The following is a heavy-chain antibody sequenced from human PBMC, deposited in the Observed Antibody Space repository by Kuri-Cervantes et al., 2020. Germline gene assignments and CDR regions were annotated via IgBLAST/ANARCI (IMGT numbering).Heavy chain of an antibody. CDR3: SRPPGAFDI. CDR2: IWYDGSNK. V-gene: IGHV3-33*08. CDR1: GFTFSSYS. Sequence: GGSLRLSCAASGFTFSSYSMNWVRQAPGKGLEWVAVIWYDGSNKYYADSVKGRFTISRDNSKNTLYLQMNSLRAEDTAVYYCSRPPGAFDIWGQGTMVTVSS. J-gene: IGHJ3*02.